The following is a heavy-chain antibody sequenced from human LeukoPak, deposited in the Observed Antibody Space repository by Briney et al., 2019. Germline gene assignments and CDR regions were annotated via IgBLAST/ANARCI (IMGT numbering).Heavy chain of an antibody. CDR1: GGTFRGNG. D-gene: IGHD4-23*01. Sequence: ASVKVSCKASGGTFRGNGYNWVREAPGQGLEWMGGIIPMFDSRSYAQKFQGRVTMTRDTSISTAYMELSRLRSDDTAVYYCAALMTTVVHTFDYWGQGTLVTVSS. J-gene: IGHJ4*02. CDR3: AALMTTVVHTFDY. V-gene: IGHV1-2*02. CDR2: IIPMFDSR.